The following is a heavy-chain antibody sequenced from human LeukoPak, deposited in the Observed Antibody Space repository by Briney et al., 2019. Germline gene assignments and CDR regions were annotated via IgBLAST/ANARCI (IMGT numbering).Heavy chain of an antibody. Sequence: ASVKVSCKASGYTFTSYDINWVRQAPGQGLEWMGWMNPNSGNTGYAQKFQGRVTMTRNTSISTAYMELSSLRSEDTAVYYCTTDPAMPPPGSYYREFGDYWGQGTLVTVSS. V-gene: IGHV1-8*01. D-gene: IGHD3-10*01. CDR3: TTDPAMPPPGSYYREFGDY. CDR2: MNPNSGNT. CDR1: GYTFTSYD. J-gene: IGHJ4*02.